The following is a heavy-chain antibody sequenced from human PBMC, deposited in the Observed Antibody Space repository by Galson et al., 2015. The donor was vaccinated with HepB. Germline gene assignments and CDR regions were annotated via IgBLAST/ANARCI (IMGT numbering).Heavy chain of an antibody. CDR2: GYPVDSDS. CDR1: GYTFTSYW. D-gene: IGHD6-13*01. CDR3: VRHRGVAAARYGMDF. V-gene: IGHV5-51*01. J-gene: IGHJ6*02. Sequence: QSGAEVKKPGESLKISCKGSGYTFTSYWIGWVRQMPGKGLEWMGIGYPVDSDSRFSPSFQGQVIISVDKSISTAFLQWSSLKASDTAIYYCVRHRGVAAARYGMDFWGQGTTVTVSS.